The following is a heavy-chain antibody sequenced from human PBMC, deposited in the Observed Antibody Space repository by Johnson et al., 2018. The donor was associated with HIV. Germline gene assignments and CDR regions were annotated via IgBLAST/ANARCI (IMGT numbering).Heavy chain of an antibody. CDR1: GFTFSSYG. D-gene: IGHD5/OR15-5a*01. CDR3: AKRGDLYDSTDSFDAFEV. J-gene: IGHJ3*01. V-gene: IGHV3-30-3*02. Sequence: QVQLVESGGGVVQPGRSLRLSCAASGFTFSSYGMHWVRQAPGKGLEWVAVISYDGSNKYYADSVKGRFTISRDNSKNTLYLQMNSLRVEDTAVYYCAKRGDLYDSTDSFDAFEVWGQGTMVTVSS. CDR2: ISYDGSNK.